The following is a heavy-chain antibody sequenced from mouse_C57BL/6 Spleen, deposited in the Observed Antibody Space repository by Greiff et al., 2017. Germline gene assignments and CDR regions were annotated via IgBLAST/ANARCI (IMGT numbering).Heavy chain of an antibody. J-gene: IGHJ4*01. CDR3: ARGGWSYAMDY. D-gene: IGHD2-3*01. Sequence: VQLQQSGPELVKPGASVKISCKASGYTFTDYYINWVKQRPGQGLEWIGWIFPGSGSTYYNEKFKGKATLTVDKSSSTAYMVLSSLTSEDSAVYFCARGGWSYAMDYWGQGTSVTVSS. CDR1: GYTFTDYY. CDR2: IFPGSGST. V-gene: IGHV1-75*01.